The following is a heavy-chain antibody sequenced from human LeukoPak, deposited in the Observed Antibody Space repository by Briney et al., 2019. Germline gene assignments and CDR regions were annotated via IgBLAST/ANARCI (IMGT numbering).Heavy chain of an antibody. V-gene: IGHV3-7*01. J-gene: IGHJ4*02. CDR1: GFTFSSYW. Sequence: PGGSLRLSCAASGFTFSSYWMSWVRQAPGKGLEWVANIKQDGSEKYYVDSEKGRFTISRDNAKNSLYLQMNSLRAEDTAVYYCARDDSSGYYPLYYFDYWGQGTLVTVSS. CDR3: ARDDSSGYYPLYYFDY. D-gene: IGHD3-22*01. CDR2: IKQDGSEK.